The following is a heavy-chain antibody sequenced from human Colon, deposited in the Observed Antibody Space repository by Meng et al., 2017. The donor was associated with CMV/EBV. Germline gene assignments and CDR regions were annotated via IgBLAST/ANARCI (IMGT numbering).Heavy chain of an antibody. CDR1: GFTFRNHA. D-gene: IGHD3-10*01. Sequence: GESLKISCAASGFTFRNHAMSWVRQAPGKGLEWVSGISGSGTSTYYADSVKGRHTISRDNSKNTLYLQMNSLGAEDTGVYYCAKDTAYYYGSGSRAYGMDVWGQGTTVTVSS. V-gene: IGHV3-23*01. CDR3: AKDTAYYYGSGSRAYGMDV. J-gene: IGHJ6*02. CDR2: ISGSGTST.